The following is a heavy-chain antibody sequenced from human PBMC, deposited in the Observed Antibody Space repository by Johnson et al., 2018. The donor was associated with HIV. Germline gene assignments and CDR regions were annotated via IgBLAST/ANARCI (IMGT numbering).Heavy chain of an antibody. J-gene: IGHJ3*02. CDR3: ARDSTPWGGDYVGYAFDI. D-gene: IGHD4-17*01. V-gene: IGHV3-66*01. CDR1: GFTVSSYY. CDR2: LFSGGSI. Sequence: VQLVESGGGLVQPGGSLRLSCAASGFTVSSYYMSWVRQAPGKGLEWVSVLFSGGSIYFADSVNGRCTISRNNAKTSLYQRRNSLRAEDTAVYYCARDSTPWGGDYVGYAFDIWGQGTMVTVSS.